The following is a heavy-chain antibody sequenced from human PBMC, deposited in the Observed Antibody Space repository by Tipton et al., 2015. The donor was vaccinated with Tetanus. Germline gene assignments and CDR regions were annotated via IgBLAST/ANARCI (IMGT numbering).Heavy chain of an antibody. J-gene: IGHJ4*02. V-gene: IGHV3-33*01. D-gene: IGHD2-15*01. CDR2: SWYDGTDK. Sequence: SGFIFSSYGIHWVRRAPGKGLEWVAVSWYDGTDKYYADSVKGRFTISRDNSKNTLYLQMNSLRAEDTAVYYCAREADCSSGSCFSGDFDNWGQGTQVTVSS. CDR1: GFIFSSYG. CDR3: AREADCSSGSCFSGDFDN.